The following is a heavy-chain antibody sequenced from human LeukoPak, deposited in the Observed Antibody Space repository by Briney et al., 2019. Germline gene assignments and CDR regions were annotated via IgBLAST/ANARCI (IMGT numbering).Heavy chain of an antibody. CDR3: AKTTVGYSSGRYPGWPADC. Sequence: PGGSLRLSCAASGFTFNTYAMYWVRQAPGKGLEWVSGICGSGGGTYYADSVKGRFTISRDNSKNTVYLQMNSLTADDTAIYYCAKTTVGYSSGRYPGWPADCWGQGTLVTVSS. CDR1: GFTFNTYA. V-gene: IGHV3-23*01. CDR2: ICGSGGGT. J-gene: IGHJ4*02. D-gene: IGHD6-19*01.